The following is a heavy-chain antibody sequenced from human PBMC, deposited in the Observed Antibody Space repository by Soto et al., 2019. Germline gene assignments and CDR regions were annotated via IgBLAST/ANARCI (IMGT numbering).Heavy chain of an antibody. CDR2: INAGNDNT. J-gene: IGHJ6*02. CDR3: AREAYYYDSSGYWPNYGMDV. Sequence: ASVKVSCKASGYTFTSYAIHWVRQAPGQRLKRIGWINAGNDNTKYSQKLQGRVTITRDTSASPAYKKLSSLRYEDTAVIYCAREAYYYDSSGYWPNYGMDVWGQGTTVTVSS. CDR1: GYTFTSYA. D-gene: IGHD3-22*01. V-gene: IGHV1-3*01.